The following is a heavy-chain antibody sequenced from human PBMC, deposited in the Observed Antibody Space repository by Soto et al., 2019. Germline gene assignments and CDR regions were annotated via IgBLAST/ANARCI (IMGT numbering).Heavy chain of an antibody. V-gene: IGHV1-18*01. CDR1: GYTFTRYG. J-gene: IGHJ6*01. D-gene: IGHD2-8*01. Sequence: GASVKVSCKASGYTFTRYGISWVRQAPGQGLEWMGWISGYNGDTNYGQKFEGRGSMTIDTSTTTAYMELRSLTSDDTAVYYRAKNGQPPYYYCGPDGW. CDR3: AKNGQPPYYYCGPDG. CDR2: ISGYNGDT.